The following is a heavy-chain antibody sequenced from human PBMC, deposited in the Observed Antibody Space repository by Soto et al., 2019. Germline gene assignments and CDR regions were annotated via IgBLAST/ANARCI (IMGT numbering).Heavy chain of an antibody. CDR3: ARWWSGSRQGFDP. V-gene: IGHV4-30-4*01. D-gene: IGHD3-3*01. CDR1: GGSISSGDYY. CDR2: IYYSGST. J-gene: IGHJ5*02. Sequence: PSETLSLTCTVSGGSISSGDYYWGWIRQPPGKGLEWIGYIYYSGSTYYNPSLKSRVTISVDTSKNQFSLKLSSVTAADTAVYYCARWWSGSRQGFDPWGQGTLVTVSS.